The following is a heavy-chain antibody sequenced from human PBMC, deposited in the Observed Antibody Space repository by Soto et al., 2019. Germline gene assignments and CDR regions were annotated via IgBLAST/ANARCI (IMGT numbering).Heavy chain of an antibody. Sequence: PGGSLRLSCAASGFTFSSYGMHWVRQAPGRGLEWVAVISHDGSNKYYADSVKGRFTISRDNSKNTLYLQMNSLRAEDTAVYYCAKDDLPHCSGGSCYSGAVFDYWGQGTLVTVSS. CDR2: ISHDGSNK. CDR3: AKDDLPHCSGGSCYSGAVFDY. V-gene: IGHV3-30*18. J-gene: IGHJ4*02. D-gene: IGHD2-15*01. CDR1: GFTFSSYG.